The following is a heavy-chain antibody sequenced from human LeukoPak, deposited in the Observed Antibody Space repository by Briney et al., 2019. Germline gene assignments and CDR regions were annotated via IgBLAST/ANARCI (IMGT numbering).Heavy chain of an antibody. CDR1: GYSFTTYW. CDR3: ARGGYTYGPTRNFDY. V-gene: IGHV5-51*01. J-gene: IGHJ4*02. D-gene: IGHD5-18*01. CDR2: IYPGDSDT. Sequence: GESLKISCKGSGYSFTTYWIGWVRQMPGKGLEWMGIIYPGDSDTRYGPSLQGQVTMSADNSISTAYLQWSSLKASDTAMYYCARGGYTYGPTRNFDYWGQGTLVTVSS.